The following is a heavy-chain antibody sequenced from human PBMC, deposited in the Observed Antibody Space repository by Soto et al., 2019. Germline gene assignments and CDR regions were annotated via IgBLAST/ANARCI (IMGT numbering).Heavy chain of an antibody. CDR1: GFTFSGSA. Sequence: PGGSLRLSCAASGFTFSGSAMHWVRQASGKGLEWVGRIRSKANSYATAYAASVKGRFTIPRDDSKNTAYLQMNSLKTEDTAVYYCTSPPSYYYDSSGAGWGQGTLVTVSS. J-gene: IGHJ4*02. CDR3: TSPPSYYYDSSGAG. CDR2: IRSKANSYAT. V-gene: IGHV3-73*01. D-gene: IGHD3-22*01.